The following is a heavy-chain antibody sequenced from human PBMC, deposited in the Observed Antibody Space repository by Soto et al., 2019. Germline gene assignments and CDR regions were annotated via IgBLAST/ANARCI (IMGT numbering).Heavy chain of an antibody. CDR3: SRLDGDDIVTGYYINWFDP. CDR1: GGSLSSSRYY. V-gene: IGHV4-39*01. Sequence: SETLCLTCTVSGGSLSSSRYYWGWIRQPPGKGLEWIGSIYYSGSTYYNPSLKSRVTISVDTSKTLFSLKLSSVTAADTAVYYCSRLDGDDIVTGYYINWFDPWGQGTLVTVSS. D-gene: IGHD3-9*01. CDR2: IYYSGST. J-gene: IGHJ5*02.